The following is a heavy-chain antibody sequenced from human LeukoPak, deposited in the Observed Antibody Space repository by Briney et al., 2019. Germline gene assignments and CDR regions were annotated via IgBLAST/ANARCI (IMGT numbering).Heavy chain of an antibody. CDR1: GFTFSNYA. J-gene: IGHJ4*02. CDR2: ISGSGGTT. V-gene: IGHV3-23*01. CDR3: AKDWETNGFRGFFDY. Sequence: GGSLRLSCAASGFTFSNYAMSWVRQAPGKGLEWVSGISGSGGTTYHANSVKGRFTISRDNSKNTLYLQMNSLRAEDTAVYYCAKDWETNGFRGFFDYWGQGSLVTVSS. D-gene: IGHD3-10*01.